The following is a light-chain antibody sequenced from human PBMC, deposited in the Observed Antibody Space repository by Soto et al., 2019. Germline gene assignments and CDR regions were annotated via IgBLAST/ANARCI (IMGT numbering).Light chain of an antibody. CDR3: QQRSNWIT. CDR2: DAS. J-gene: IGKJ5*01. CDR1: QSVSSY. Sequence: EIVLTQSPATLSFSPGERATLSCRASQSVSSYLAWYQQKPGQAPRLLIYDASNRATGIPARFSGSGSGTDFTLTISSLETEDFAVYYCQQRSNWITFGQGTRLEIK. V-gene: IGKV3-11*01.